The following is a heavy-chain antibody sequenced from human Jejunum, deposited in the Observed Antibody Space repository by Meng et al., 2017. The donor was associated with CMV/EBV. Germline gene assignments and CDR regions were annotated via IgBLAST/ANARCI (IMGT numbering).Heavy chain of an antibody. D-gene: IGHD2-15*01. J-gene: IGHJ4*02. CDR2: ISASGGST. CDR1: GFTFKNYV. CDR3: AKGGDGSKRIDY. V-gene: IGHV3-23*01. Sequence: AGFTFKNYVMTGVRQAPGKGLEWVSSISASGGSTFYADSVKGRCSISRDNSNNALYLQINSLRAEDTAVFYCAKGGDGSKRIDYWGQGIVVTVSS.